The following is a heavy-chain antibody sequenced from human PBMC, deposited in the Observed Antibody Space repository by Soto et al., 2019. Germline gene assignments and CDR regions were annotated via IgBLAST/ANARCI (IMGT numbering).Heavy chain of an antibody. D-gene: IGHD5-18*01. CDR3: ATRHCLGVDTATYCY. Sequence: QVQLVQAGAEVKKPGASVKVSCKVSGYTLTELSMHGVRQAPGKGREWMGCFDPEDCETIYAQKFEGRFTMTEDTSTDTAYMKLGSLRSEDTAVYYGATRHCLGVDTATYCYGGQGTLVTVSS. CDR1: GYTLTELS. J-gene: IGHJ4*02. V-gene: IGHV1-24*01. CDR2: FDPEDCET.